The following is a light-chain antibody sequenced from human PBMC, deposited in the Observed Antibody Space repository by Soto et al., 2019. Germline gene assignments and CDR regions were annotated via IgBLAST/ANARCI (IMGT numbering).Light chain of an antibody. CDR2: GAS. V-gene: IGKV3-20*01. CDR1: QSVTGNY. J-gene: IGKJ1*01. CDR3: QQYGISPSWT. Sequence: ENVLTQSPDTLSLSPGEIATLSFCASQSVTGNYLAWYQQKPGQAPRLLIYGASSRPTGIPDRFSGSGSGTDFTLTISRLEPEDFAVYYCQQYGISPSWTFGQGTKVDIK.